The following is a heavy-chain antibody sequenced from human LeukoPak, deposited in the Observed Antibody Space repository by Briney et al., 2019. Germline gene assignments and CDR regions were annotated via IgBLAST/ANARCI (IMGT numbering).Heavy chain of an antibody. V-gene: IGHV3-48*04. CDR3: AGLDCSSTSCYGNFDY. J-gene: IGHJ4*02. CDR2: ISSSSSTI. Sequence: GGSLRLSCAASGCTFSSYSMNWVRQAPGKGLEWVSYISSSSSTIYYADSVKGRFTISRDNAKNSLYLQMNSLRAEDTAVYYCAGLDCSSTSCYGNFDYWGQGTLVTVSS. D-gene: IGHD2-2*01. CDR1: GCTFSSYS.